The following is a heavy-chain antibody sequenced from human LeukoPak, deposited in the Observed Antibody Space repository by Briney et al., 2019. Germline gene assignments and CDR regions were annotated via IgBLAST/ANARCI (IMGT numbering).Heavy chain of an antibody. CDR2: ISYDGSNQ. V-gene: IGHV3-30-3*01. J-gene: IGHJ4*02. CDR1: GFTFSSYA. CDR3: AREGASTSLDY. Sequence: GGSLRLSCAASGFTFSSYAMHWVRQAPGKGLEWVAVISYDGSNQFYADSVKGRFTISRDNSKNTLYLQMNSLRAEDTAVYYCAREGASTSLDYWGQGTPVAVS. D-gene: IGHD3-16*01.